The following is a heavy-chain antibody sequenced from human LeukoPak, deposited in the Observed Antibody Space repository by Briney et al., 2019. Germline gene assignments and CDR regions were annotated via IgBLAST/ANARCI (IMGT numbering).Heavy chain of an antibody. CDR2: ISAYNGNT. Sequence: GASVKVSCKASGYTFTSYGISGVRQAPGQGRAGMGWISAYNGNTNYAQKLQGRVTMTTDTSTSTAYMELKSLRSVHTAVYYCAREWEYRGHSSSWYGDAFDIWGQGTMVTVSS. J-gene: IGHJ3*02. CDR1: GYTFTSYG. CDR3: AREWEYRGHSSSWYGDAFDI. V-gene: IGHV1-18*01. D-gene: IGHD6-13*01.